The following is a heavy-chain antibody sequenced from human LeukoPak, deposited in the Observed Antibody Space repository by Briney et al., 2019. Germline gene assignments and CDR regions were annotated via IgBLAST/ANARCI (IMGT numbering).Heavy chain of an antibody. Sequence: GGSLRLSCAASGFTFSSYWMHWVRQAPGKGLVWVSRINSDGSSTSYADSVKGRFTISRDNAKNTLYLQMNSLRAEDTAVYYCAGGDYFGSGSARRHWFDPWGQGTLVTVSS. V-gene: IGHV3-74*01. CDR2: INSDGSST. J-gene: IGHJ5*02. CDR3: AGGDYFGSGSARRHWFDP. CDR1: GFTFSSYW. D-gene: IGHD3-10*01.